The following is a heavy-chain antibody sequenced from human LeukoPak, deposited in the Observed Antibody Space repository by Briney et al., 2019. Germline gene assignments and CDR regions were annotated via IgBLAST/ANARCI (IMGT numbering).Heavy chain of an antibody. J-gene: IGHJ6*03. CDR3: ARVTPGQDTAMDHYYYYMDV. V-gene: IGHV1-69*05. CDR2: IIPIFGTA. D-gene: IGHD5-18*01. CDR1: GGTFSSYA. Sequence: GASVKVSCKASGGTFSSYAISWVRQAPGQGLEWMGGIIPIFGTANYAQKFQGRVTITTDESTGTAYMELSSLRSEDTAVYYCARVTPGQDTAMDHYYYYMDVWGKGTTVTVSS.